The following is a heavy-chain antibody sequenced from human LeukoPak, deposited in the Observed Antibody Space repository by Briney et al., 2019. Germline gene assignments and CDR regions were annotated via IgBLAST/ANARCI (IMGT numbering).Heavy chain of an antibody. D-gene: IGHD5-24*01. Sequence: SETLSLTCTVSGGSISSSSYYWGWLRQPPGKGLEWIGSIYYSGSTYYNPSLKSRVTISVDTSKNQFSLKLSSVTAADTAVYYCARRAWLQLADAFDIWGQGTMVTVSS. V-gene: IGHV4-39*01. CDR1: GGSISSSSYY. CDR3: ARRAWLQLADAFDI. J-gene: IGHJ3*02. CDR2: IYYSGST.